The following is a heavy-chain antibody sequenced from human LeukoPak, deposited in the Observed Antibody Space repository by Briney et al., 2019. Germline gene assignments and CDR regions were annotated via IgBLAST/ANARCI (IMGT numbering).Heavy chain of an antibody. J-gene: IGHJ4*02. Sequence: PSGTLSLTCAVSGGSISSSNWWSWVRQPPGKGLEWIGEIYHSGSTNYNPSLKSRVTISVDKSKNQFSLKLGSVTAADTAVYYCARSRPDCSGGSCYWDFDYWGQGTLVTVSS. V-gene: IGHV4-4*02. CDR1: GGSISSSNW. CDR2: IYHSGST. CDR3: ARSRPDCSGGSCYWDFDY. D-gene: IGHD2-15*01.